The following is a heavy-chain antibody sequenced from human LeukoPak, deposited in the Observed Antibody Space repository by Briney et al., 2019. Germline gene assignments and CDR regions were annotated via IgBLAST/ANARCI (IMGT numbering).Heavy chain of an antibody. CDR2: ISYDGSNK. V-gene: IGHV3-30*03. Sequence: GGSLRLSCAASGFTFSSYGMHWVRRAPGKGLEWVAVISYDGSNKYYADSVKGRFTISRDNSKNTLYLQMNSLRAEDTAVYYCARRVVATTYDAFDIWGQGTMVTVSS. CDR1: GFTFSSYG. D-gene: IGHD5-12*01. CDR3: ARRVVATTYDAFDI. J-gene: IGHJ3*02.